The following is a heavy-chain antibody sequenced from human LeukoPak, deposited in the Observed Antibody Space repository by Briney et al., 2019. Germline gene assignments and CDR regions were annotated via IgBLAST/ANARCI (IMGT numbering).Heavy chain of an antibody. D-gene: IGHD5-18*01. Sequence: ASVKVSCKASSYTFTRYGISWVRQAPGQGLEWMGWISGSNGNTNYAQKFLGRVTMTADTSTSTAHMELRSLRSDDTAVYYCARVRANVDTAMVTSLPNFDPWGQGTLVTVSS. CDR2: ISGSNGNT. CDR1: SYTFTRYG. V-gene: IGHV1-18*01. J-gene: IGHJ5*02. CDR3: ARVRANVDTAMVTSLPNFDP.